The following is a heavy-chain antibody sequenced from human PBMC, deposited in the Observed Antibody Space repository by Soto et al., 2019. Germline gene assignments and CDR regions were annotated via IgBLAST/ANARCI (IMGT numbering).Heavy chain of an antibody. Sequence: ASVKVSCKTSGGTFSRHAISWVRQARGQGVEWMGGIIPVFGTANYAQKFQGRVTITADESTSTAHMELSNLRSEDTAVYYCARDGIINIWPYYFGMDVWGQGTTVTVSS. CDR1: GGTFSRHA. V-gene: IGHV1-69*13. CDR2: IIPVFGTA. J-gene: IGHJ6*02. D-gene: IGHD3-9*01. CDR3: ARDGIINIWPYYFGMDV.